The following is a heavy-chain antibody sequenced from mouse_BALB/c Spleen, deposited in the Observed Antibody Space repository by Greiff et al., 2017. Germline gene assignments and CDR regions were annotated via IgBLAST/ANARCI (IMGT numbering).Heavy chain of an antibody. D-gene: IGHD1-1*01. J-gene: IGHJ2*01. CDR1: GYSFTGYF. V-gene: IGHV1-20*02. CDR2: INPYNGDT. CDR3: ARGGITTVVADY. Sequence: EVQLQESGPELVKPGASVKISCKASGYSFTGYFMNWVMQSHGKSLEWIGRINPYNGDTFYNQKFKGKATLTVDKSSSTAHMELRSLASEDSAVYYCARGGITTVVADYWGQGTTLTVSS.